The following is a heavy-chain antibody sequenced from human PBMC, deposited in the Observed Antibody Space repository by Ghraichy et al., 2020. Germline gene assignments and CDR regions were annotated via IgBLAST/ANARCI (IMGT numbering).Heavy chain of an antibody. J-gene: IGHJ4*02. CDR1: GGSFSGYY. CDR2: INHSGST. D-gene: IGHD5-24*01. CDR3: ARSDNWRDRDGYNSRRDFDY. V-gene: IGHV4-34*01. Sequence: SETLSLTCAVYGGSFSGYYWSWIRQPPGKGLEWIGEINHSGSTNYNPSLKSRVTISVDTSKNQFSLKLSSVTAADTAVYYCARSDNWRDRDGYNSRRDFDYWGQGTLVTVSS.